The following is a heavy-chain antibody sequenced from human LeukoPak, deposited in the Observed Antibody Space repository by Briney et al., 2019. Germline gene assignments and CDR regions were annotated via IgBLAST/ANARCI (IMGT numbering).Heavy chain of an antibody. CDR3: ARDGGDIVVVPAAASDY. CDR2: ISAYNGNT. CDR1: GYTFTSYG. V-gene: IGHV1-18*01. J-gene: IGHJ4*02. D-gene: IGHD2-2*01. Sequence: ASVKVSCKASGYTFTSYGISWVRQAPGQGLEWMGWISAYNGNTNYAQKLQGRVTMTTDTSTSTAYMELRSLRSDDTAVYYCARDGGDIVVVPAAASDYWGQGTLVTVPS.